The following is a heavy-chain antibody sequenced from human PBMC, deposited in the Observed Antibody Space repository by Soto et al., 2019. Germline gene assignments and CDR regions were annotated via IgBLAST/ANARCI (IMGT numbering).Heavy chain of an antibody. Sequence: PSQTLSLTCAICGDSVSNNGATWNWIRQSPSRGLEWLGRAYYRSRWQYDYATSVRSRITINPDTSKNQFSLQLSSVTPEDTAVYYCAREPPDFNSGFDSWGQGSLVTVSS. CDR3: AREPPDFNSGFDS. CDR2: AYYRSRWQY. V-gene: IGHV6-1*01. CDR1: GDSVSNNGAT. D-gene: IGHD1-26*01. J-gene: IGHJ4*02.